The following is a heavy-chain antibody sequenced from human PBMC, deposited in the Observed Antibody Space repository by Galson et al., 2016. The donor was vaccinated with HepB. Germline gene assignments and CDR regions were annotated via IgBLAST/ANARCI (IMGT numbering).Heavy chain of an antibody. V-gene: IGHV3-72*01. CDR1: GFTFTDHF. J-gene: IGHJ4*02. CDR3: ARLHYDGSIFHPFDC. D-gene: IGHD3-22*01. CDR2: GRNKGSRYSS. Sequence: SLRLSCAASGFTFTDHFVDWVRQAPGKGLEWVGRGRNKGSRYSSEYAASVKGRFTMSRDDSQTSLYLQMNSLTTADTAVYYCARLHYDGSIFHPFDCWGQGTLVTVSS.